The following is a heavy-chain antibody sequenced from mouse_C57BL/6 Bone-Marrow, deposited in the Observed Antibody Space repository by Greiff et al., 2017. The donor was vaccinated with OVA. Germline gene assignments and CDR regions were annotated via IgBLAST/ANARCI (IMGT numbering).Heavy chain of an antibody. V-gene: IGHV3-3*01. CDR2: TFYSGIT. Sequence: QSGPSLVRPSQTLSLTCTVTGFSINSDCYWIWIRQFPGNKLEYIGYTFYSGITYYNPSLESRTYITRDTSKNQFSLKLSSVTTEDTATYYCARALDYYGSSWYFDVWGTGTTVTVSS. CDR1: GFSINSDCY. CDR3: ARALDYYGSSWYFDV. D-gene: IGHD1-1*01. J-gene: IGHJ1*03.